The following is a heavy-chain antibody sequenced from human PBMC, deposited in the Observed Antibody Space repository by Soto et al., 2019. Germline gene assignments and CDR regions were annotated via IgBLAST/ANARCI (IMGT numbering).Heavy chain of an antibody. V-gene: IGHV3-9*01. CDR2: ISWNSGSI. CDR1: GFTFDDYA. D-gene: IGHD3-3*01. CDR3: AKSLSNVLRFLEWFPEPGAFDY. J-gene: IGHJ4*02. Sequence: PGGSLRLSCAASGFTFDDYAMHWVRQAPGKGLEWVSGISWNSGSIGYADSVKGRFTISRDNAKNSLYLQMNSLRAEDTALYYCAKSLSNVLRFLEWFPEPGAFDYWGQGTLVTVSS.